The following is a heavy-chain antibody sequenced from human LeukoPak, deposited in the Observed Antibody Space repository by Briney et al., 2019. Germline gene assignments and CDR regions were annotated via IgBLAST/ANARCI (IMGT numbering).Heavy chain of an antibody. Sequence: PSETLSLTCTVSGGSVSSGSYYWSWIRQPPGKGLEWIGYIYYSGSTNYNPSLKSRVTISVDTSKNQFSLRLSSVTAADTAVYHCARVSHPTDYGDASFDYWGQGTLVTVSS. J-gene: IGHJ4*02. CDR2: IYYSGST. V-gene: IGHV4-61*01. D-gene: IGHD4-17*01. CDR3: ARVSHPTDYGDASFDY. CDR1: GGSVSSGSYY.